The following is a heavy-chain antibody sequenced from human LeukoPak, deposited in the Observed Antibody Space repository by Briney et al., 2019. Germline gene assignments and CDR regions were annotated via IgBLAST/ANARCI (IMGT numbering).Heavy chain of an antibody. J-gene: IGHJ4*02. D-gene: IGHD2-2*02. V-gene: IGHV4-31*01. Sequence: SETLSLTCTVSGGSIGSGGYYWNWIRQHPGKGLEWIGYISYSGSTNYSPSLKSLPTISLDTSKNQFSLTLSSVTAADTAVYYCARAVAPAAIYDFQFDYWGQGTLVTVSS. CDR3: ARAVAPAAIYDFQFDY. CDR1: GGSIGSGGYY. CDR2: ISYSGST.